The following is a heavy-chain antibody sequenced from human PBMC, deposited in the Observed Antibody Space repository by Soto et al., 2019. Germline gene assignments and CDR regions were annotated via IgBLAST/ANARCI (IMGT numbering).Heavy chain of an antibody. CDR1: GFTFSSYA. CDR2: INSNGGNT. D-gene: IGHD2-21*01. J-gene: IGHJ6*02. CDR3: ARRIPFGYGKDV. V-gene: IGHV3-64*01. Sequence: SLRLSCAASGFTFSSYAMHWVRQAPGKGLEYVSVINSNGGNTDYARSVKGRFTISRDNSKNTLYLQMGSLRAEDMAVYYCARRIPFGYGKDVWGQGTTVTVSS.